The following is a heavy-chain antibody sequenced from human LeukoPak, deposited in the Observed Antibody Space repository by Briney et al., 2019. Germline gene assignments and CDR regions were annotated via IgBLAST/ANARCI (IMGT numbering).Heavy chain of an antibody. V-gene: IGHV4-59*08. CDR3: ARLHSSGWYGRRELHPPHYYYGMDV. Sequence: SETLSLPCPVSGGSISSYYWGWIRKPPGKGLGGIGFFFYSGSPNYNPSLKSRVTISVDTSKNQFSLKLSSVTAADTAVYYCARLHSSGWYGRRELHPPHYYYGMDVWGQGTTVTVSS. CDR1: GGSISSYY. J-gene: IGHJ6*02. CDR2: FFYSGSP. D-gene: IGHD6-19*01.